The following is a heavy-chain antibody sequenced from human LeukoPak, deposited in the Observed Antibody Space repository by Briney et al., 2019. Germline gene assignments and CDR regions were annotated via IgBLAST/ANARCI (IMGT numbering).Heavy chain of an antibody. CDR3: ARGASSGWSYYFDY. CDR1: GFTVSSNY. V-gene: IGHV3-53*01. Sequence: PGGSLRLSCAASGFTVSSNYMSWVRQAPGKGLEWVSVIYSGGSTYYADSAKGRFTISRDNSKNTLYLQMNSLRAEDTAVYYCARGASSGWSYYFDYWGQGTLVTVSS. D-gene: IGHD6-19*01. J-gene: IGHJ4*02. CDR2: IYSGGST.